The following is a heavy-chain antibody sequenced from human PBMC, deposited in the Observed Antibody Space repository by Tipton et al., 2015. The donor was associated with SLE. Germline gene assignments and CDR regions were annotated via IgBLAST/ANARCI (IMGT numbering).Heavy chain of an antibody. CDR1: GGSIGSHH. Sequence: TLSLTCTVSGGSIGSHHWTWIRQPPGKGLEWIGYIYYSGSTNCNPSLKSRVTISVDTSKNQFSLKLSSVTAADTAVYYCARGSSGWRLYFDYWGQGTLVTVSS. D-gene: IGHD6-19*01. CDR3: ARGSSGWRLYFDY. J-gene: IGHJ4*02. V-gene: IGHV4-59*11. CDR2: IYYSGST.